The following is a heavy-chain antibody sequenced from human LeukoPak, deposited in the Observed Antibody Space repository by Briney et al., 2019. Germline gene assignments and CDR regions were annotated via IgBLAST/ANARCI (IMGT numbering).Heavy chain of an antibody. Sequence: SQTLSLTCTVSGDSISSGSYYWGWIRQPPGKGREWIGTIYYTGSTYHNPSLKSRVTISVDTSKNQFSLRLSSVTAADTAVYYCVRQGCTNGVCYRGDYWGQGTLVTVSS. CDR2: IYYTGST. CDR1: GDSISSGSYY. CDR3: VRQGCTNGVCYRGDY. D-gene: IGHD2-8*01. V-gene: IGHV4-39*01. J-gene: IGHJ4*02.